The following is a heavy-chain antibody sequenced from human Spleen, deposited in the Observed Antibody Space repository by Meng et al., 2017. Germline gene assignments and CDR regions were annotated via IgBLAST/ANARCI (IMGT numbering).Heavy chain of an antibody. J-gene: IGHJ5*02. CDR2: ISAGGGST. Sequence: GESLKISCAASGFTFSSYVMWWVRQAPGKGLEWVSTISAGGGSTYYADSVKGRFTVSRDNSKNTLYLQMNSLRAEDTAVYYCARETSGCGGDCYDLWGQGTLVTVSS. CDR3: ARETSGCGGDCYDL. D-gene: IGHD2-21*01. V-gene: IGHV3-23*01. CDR1: GFTFSSYV.